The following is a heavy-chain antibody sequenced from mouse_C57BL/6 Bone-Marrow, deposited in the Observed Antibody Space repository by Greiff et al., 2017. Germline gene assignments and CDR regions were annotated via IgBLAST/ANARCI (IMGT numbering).Heavy chain of an antibody. D-gene: IGHD6-5*01. CDR1: GFNIKDDY. CDR2: LDPENGDT. V-gene: IGHV14-4*01. Sequence: EVQLQESGAELVRPGASVKLSCTASGFNIKDDYMHWVKQRPEQGLEWIGWLDPENGDTEYASKFQGKATITADTSSNTAYLQLSSLTSEDTAVYYCTTPLCNDEGYWGQGTTLTVSS. CDR3: TTPLCNDEGY. J-gene: IGHJ2*01.